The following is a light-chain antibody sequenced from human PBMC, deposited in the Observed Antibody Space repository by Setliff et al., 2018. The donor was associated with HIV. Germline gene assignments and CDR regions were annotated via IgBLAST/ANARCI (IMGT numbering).Light chain of an antibody. CDR2: DVS. J-gene: IGLJ1*01. Sequence: QSALTQPASVSGSPGQPITISCTGTSSDVGGYNYVSWYQQHPGKAPKLMIYDVSNRPSGVSNRFSGSKSGNTASLIISGLQPEDEADYYCSSYTNTPLDVFGTGTKVTVL. V-gene: IGLV2-14*03. CDR3: SSYTNTPLDV. CDR1: SSDVGGYNY.